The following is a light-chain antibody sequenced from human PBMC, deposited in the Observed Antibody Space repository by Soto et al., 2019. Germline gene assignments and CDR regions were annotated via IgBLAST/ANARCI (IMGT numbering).Light chain of an antibody. Sequence: DIPMTQSPSTLSVSVGARVPTXWRASQTISSWLAWYQQKPGKAPKLLIYDASSLESGVPSRFSGSGSGTEFTLTISSLQPDDFATYYCQQYNSYSITFGQGTRLEI. CDR3: QQYNSYSIT. J-gene: IGKJ5*01. V-gene: IGKV1-5*01. CDR2: DAS. CDR1: QTISSW.